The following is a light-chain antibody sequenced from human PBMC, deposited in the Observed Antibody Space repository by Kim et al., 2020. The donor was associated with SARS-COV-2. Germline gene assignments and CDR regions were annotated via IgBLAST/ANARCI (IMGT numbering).Light chain of an antibody. V-gene: IGKV1-39*01. Sequence: AYGGDRDTIKCRASQSSSSYLNWYQQKPGKAPKLQSDAASSLQSGVPSRCSGRGSGTDFTRTISSLQPEDFATCECQQRYSTPDTVGRGTKLEI. CDR1: QSSSSY. J-gene: IGKJ2*01. CDR2: AAS. CDR3: QQRYSTPDT.